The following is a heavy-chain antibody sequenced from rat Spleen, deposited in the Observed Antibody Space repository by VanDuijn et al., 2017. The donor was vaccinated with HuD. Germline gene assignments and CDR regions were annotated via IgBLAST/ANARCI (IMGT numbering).Heavy chain of an antibody. V-gene: IGHV2-4*01. D-gene: IGHD1-4*01. CDR2: IWSGGNT. CDR3: IRESLPGFNSHWFLY. Sequence: QVQLKESGPGLVQPSQTLSLTCNVSGFSLINYGVSWVRPPPGKGVEWIGAIWSGGNTDYNSAFKSRLSISRDTSKSQVFLKMNSLQTEDTATYFCIRESLPGFNSHWFLYWGQGTLVTVSS. CDR1: GFSLINYG. J-gene: IGHJ3*01.